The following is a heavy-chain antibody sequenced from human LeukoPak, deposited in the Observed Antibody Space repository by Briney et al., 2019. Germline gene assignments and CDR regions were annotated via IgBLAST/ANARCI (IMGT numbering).Heavy chain of an antibody. CDR2: IIPIFGTA. J-gene: IGHJ4*02. V-gene: IGHV1-69*13. CDR1: GGTFSSYA. CDR3: AGLYDSSGYYYAY. Sequence: ASVKVSCKASGGTFSSYAISWVRQAPGQGLEWMGGIIPIFGTANYAQKFQGRVTITADESTSTAYMELSSLRSEDTAVYYCAGLYDSSGYYYAYCGQGTLVTVSS. D-gene: IGHD3-22*01.